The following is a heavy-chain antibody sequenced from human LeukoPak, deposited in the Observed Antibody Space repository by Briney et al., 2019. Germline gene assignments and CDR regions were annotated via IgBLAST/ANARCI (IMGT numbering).Heavy chain of an antibody. CDR3: ARSNGTRRYYFDY. CDR2: INPNSGGT. CDR1: GYTFTGYY. D-gene: IGHD2-8*01. J-gene: IGHJ4*02. Sequence: GASVKVSCKASGYTFTGYYMHWVRQAPGQGLEWMGWINPNSGGTNYAQKFQGRVTMTRDTSISTAYMELSRLRSDDTAVYYCARSNGTRRYYFDYWGQGTLVTVSS. V-gene: IGHV1-2*02.